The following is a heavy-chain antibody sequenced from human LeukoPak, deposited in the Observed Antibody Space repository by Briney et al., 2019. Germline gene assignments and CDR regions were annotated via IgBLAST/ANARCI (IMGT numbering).Heavy chain of an antibody. CDR3: ARVRILSKPSKYSSEGRVFDY. CDR1: GGSISSYY. D-gene: IGHD3-22*01. Sequence: PSETLSLTCTVSGGSISSYYWSWIRQPPGKGLEWIGDIYYSGSTLYNHSLKSRVTISVDTSKNQFSLKLGSVTAADTAVFYCARVRILSKPSKYSSEGRVFDYWGQGTLVTVSS. J-gene: IGHJ4*02. CDR2: IYYSGST. V-gene: IGHV4-59*08.